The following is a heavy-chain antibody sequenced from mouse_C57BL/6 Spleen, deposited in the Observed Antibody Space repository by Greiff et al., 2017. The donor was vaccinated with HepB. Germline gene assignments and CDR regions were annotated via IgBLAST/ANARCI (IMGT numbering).Heavy chain of an antibody. J-gene: IGHJ3*01. Sequence: EVQLVESGGGLVKPGGSLKLSCAASGFTFSSYAMSWVRQTPEKRLEWVATISDGGSYTYYPDNVKGRFTISRDNAKNNLYLQMSHLKSEDTAMYYCARDGGLLTGFAYWGQGTLVTVSA. CDR1: GFTFSSYA. D-gene: IGHD2-10*01. CDR2: ISDGGSYT. V-gene: IGHV5-4*01. CDR3: ARDGGLLTGFAY.